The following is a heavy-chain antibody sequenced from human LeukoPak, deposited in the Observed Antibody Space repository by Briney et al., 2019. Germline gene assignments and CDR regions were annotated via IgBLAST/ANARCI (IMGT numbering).Heavy chain of an antibody. Sequence: PGGSLRLSCADSGFTFSTYVMSWVRQAPGKGLEWISTISGGGSSTYYADSVKGRFTISRDNPKNTLYLQMNSLRAGDTAVYYCAKRESSGKYFDYWGQGTLVTVSS. D-gene: IGHD6-19*01. J-gene: IGHJ4*02. CDR1: GFTFSTYV. CDR2: ISGGGSST. V-gene: IGHV3-23*01. CDR3: AKRESSGKYFDY.